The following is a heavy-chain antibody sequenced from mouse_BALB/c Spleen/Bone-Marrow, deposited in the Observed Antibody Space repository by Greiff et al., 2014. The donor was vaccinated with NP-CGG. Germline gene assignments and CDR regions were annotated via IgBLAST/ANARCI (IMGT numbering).Heavy chain of an antibody. V-gene: IGHV1S81*02. CDR1: GYTFTSYY. CDR2: INPSNGGT. Sequence: QVQLQQSGAELVKPGASVKLSCKASGYTFTSYYMYWVKQRPGQGLEWIGEINPSNGGTNFNEKFKSKATLTVDKSSSTAYMQLSSLTPEDSAVYYCTREGDSPFAYWGQGTLVTVSA. CDR3: TREGDSPFAY. D-gene: IGHD2-13*01. J-gene: IGHJ3*01.